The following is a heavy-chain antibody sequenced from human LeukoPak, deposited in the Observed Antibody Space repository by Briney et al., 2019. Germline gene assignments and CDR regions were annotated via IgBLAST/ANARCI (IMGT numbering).Heavy chain of an antibody. CDR3: AKCSKWLPQSKNIDS. J-gene: IGHJ4*02. CDR2: ISGSGAST. D-gene: IGHD6-19*01. CDR1: GVTFSSYA. Sequence: GSLRLSCAASGVTFSSYAVSWVRQAPGKGLEWVSAISGSGASTYYSDSVKGRFTISRDNTKNTLYLQMNSLRGEDTAVYYCAKCSKWLPQSKNIDSWGQGTLVTVSS. V-gene: IGHV3-23*01.